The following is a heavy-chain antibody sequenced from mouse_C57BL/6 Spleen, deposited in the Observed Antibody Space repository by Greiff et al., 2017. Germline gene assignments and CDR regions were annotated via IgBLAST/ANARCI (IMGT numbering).Heavy chain of an antibody. J-gene: IGHJ4*01. V-gene: IGHV1-80*01. CDR1: GYAFSSYW. D-gene: IGHD2-3*01. CDR2: IYPGDGDT. CDR3: ARRDDGYYYAMDY. Sequence: VQLVESGAELVKPGASVKISCKASGYAFSSYWMNWVKQRPGKGLEWIGQIYPGDGDTNYNGKFKGKATLTADKSSSTAYMQLSSLTSEDSAVYFCARRDDGYYYAMDYWGQGTSVTVSS.